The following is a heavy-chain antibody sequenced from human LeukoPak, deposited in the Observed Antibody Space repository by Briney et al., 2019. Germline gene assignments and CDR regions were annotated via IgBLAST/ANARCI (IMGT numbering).Heavy chain of an antibody. CDR2: ISGNGGST. V-gene: IGHV3-23*01. D-gene: IGHD3-3*01. J-gene: IGHJ4*02. CDR1: GFTFSAYA. Sequence: GGPLRLSCAASGFTFSAYAMSWVRQAPGKGLEWVSDISGNGGSTYYADSVKGRFTISRDNSKNTLYLQMNSLRAEDTAVYYCAKDHDFWSGYSDYWGQGTLVTVSS. CDR3: AKDHDFWSGYSDY.